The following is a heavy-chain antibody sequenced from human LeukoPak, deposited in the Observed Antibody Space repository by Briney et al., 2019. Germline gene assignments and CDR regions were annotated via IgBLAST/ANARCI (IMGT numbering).Heavy chain of an antibody. CDR3: ARSPYGDYVDY. CDR2: ISSSSSYT. CDR1: GFTFSDYY. V-gene: IGHV3-11*06. D-gene: IGHD4-17*01. Sequence: GGSLRLSCAASGFTFSDYYMSWIRQAPGKGLEWVSYISSSSSYTNYADSVKGRFTISRDNAKNSLYLQMNSLRAEDTAMYYCARSPYGDYVDYWGQGTLVTVSS. J-gene: IGHJ4*02.